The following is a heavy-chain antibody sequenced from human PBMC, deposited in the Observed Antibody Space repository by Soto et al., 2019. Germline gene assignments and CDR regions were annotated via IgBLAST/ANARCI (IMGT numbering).Heavy chain of an antibody. D-gene: IGHD2-15*01. CDR1: GGTFSSYA. CDR2: IIPIFGTA. CDR3: AGGSGPYYYYYYYGMDV. J-gene: IGHJ6*02. V-gene: IGHV1-69*06. Sequence: SVKVSCKASGGTFSSYAISWARQAPGQGLEWMGGIIPIFGTANYAQKFQGRVTITADKSTSTAYMELSSLRSEDTAVYYCAGGSGPYYYYYYYGMDVWGQGTTVTVYS.